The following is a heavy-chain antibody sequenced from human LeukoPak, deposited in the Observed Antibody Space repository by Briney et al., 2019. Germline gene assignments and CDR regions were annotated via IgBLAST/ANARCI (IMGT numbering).Heavy chain of an antibody. CDR1: GFTFSSYG. Sequence: GGSLRLSCAASGFTFSSYGMHWVRQAPGKGLEWVAVISYDGSNKYYADSVKGRFTISGDNSKNTLYLQMNSLRAEDTAVYYCAKDTATRDSYYYYYYGMDVWGQGTTVTVSS. D-gene: IGHD5-24*01. CDR2: ISYDGSNK. V-gene: IGHV3-30*18. J-gene: IGHJ6*02. CDR3: AKDTATRDSYYYYYYGMDV.